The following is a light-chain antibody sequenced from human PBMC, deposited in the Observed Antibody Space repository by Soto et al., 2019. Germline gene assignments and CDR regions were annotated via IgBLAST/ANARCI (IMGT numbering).Light chain of an antibody. J-gene: IGLJ3*02. V-gene: IGLV2-14*02. CDR3: QSYDSSLSIWV. CDR2: EGS. Sequence: QSALTQPASVSGSPGQSITISCTGTSSDVGTYNLVSWHQHHPGKAPKLIIYEGSKRPSGVSNRFSGSKSGTSASLAIAGLQAEDEADYYCQSYDSSLSIWVFGGGTKLTVL. CDR1: SSDVGTYNL.